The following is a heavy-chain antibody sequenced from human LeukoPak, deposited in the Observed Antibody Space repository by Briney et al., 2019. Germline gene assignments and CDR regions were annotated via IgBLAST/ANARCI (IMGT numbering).Heavy chain of an antibody. Sequence: SETLSLTSTVSGGSISSSSYYWGWIRQPPGKGLEWIGSIYYSGSTYYNPSLKSRVTISVDTSKNQFSLKLSSVTAADTAVYYCARRTGYSSGWYGYNWFDPWGQGTLVTVSS. CDR1: GGSISSSSYY. CDR3: ARRTGYSSGWYGYNWFDP. D-gene: IGHD6-19*01. J-gene: IGHJ5*02. CDR2: IYYSGST. V-gene: IGHV4-39*07.